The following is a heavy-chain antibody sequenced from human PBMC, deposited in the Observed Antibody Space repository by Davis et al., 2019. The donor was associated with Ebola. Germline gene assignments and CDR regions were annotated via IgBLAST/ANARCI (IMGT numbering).Heavy chain of an antibody. CDR3: AQTTKTNIEASGLGFNSFDS. CDR2: TSHSGYT. J-gene: IGHJ5*01. V-gene: IGHV4-34*01. CDR1: GGSFSDYF. Sequence: SETLSLTCAVYGGSFSDYFWSWIRQPPGKGLEWIGETSHSGYTNYSPSLMSRVTISVDSSKSQFSLKINSVTAADTAVYYCAQTTKTNIEASGLGFNSFDSWGQGALVSVSS. D-gene: IGHD4-17*01.